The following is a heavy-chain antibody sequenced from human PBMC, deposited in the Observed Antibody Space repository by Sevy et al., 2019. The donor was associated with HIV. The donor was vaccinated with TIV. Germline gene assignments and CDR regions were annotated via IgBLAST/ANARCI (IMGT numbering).Heavy chain of an antibody. CDR1: GFTFSSYW. D-gene: IGHD6-19*01. CDR2: INSDGSST. V-gene: IGHV3-74*01. CDR3: ARETSAGTTDY. Sequence: GGSLRLSCAASGFTFSSYWMHWVRQAPGKGLVWVSRINSDGSSTSYADSVKGRVTISRDNAKDTLYLQMNSLRAEDTAVYYCARETSAGTTDYWGQGTLVTVSS. J-gene: IGHJ4*02.